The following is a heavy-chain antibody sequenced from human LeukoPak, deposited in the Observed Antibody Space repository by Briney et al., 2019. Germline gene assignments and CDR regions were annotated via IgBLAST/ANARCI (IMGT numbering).Heavy chain of an antibody. V-gene: IGHV3-15*01. CDR2: IKSKTDGGTT. CDR3: TTRTVTRGPRHMDG. CDR1: GFTFSNAW. D-gene: IGHD4-17*01. J-gene: IGHJ6*02. Sequence: GGSLRLSCAASGFTFSNAWMSWVRQAPGKGLEWVGRIKSKTDGGTTDYAAPVKGRFTISRDDSKNTLYLQMNSLKTEDTAVYYCTTRTVTRGPRHMDGWGQGTTVTVSS.